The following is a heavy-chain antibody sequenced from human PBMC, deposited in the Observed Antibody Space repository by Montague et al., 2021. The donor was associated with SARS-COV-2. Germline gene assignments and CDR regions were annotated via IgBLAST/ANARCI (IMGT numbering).Heavy chain of an antibody. CDR2: IYPSGDT. CDR3: ASSYGSGYYGFDY. Sequence: SETLSLTCTVSAGSINNHYWSWIRQSAGKGLEWIGRIYPSGDTNYNPSLKSRVTVSVDTSKSQFSLNLNSLTVADTAVYYCASSYGSGYYGFDYWGQGIPVTVSS. V-gene: IGHV4-4*07. J-gene: IGHJ4*02. CDR1: AGSINNHY. D-gene: IGHD3-10*01.